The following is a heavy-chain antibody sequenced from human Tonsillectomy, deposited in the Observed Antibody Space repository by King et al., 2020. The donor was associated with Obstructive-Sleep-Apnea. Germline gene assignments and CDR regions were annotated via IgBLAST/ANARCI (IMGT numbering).Heavy chain of an antibody. J-gene: IGHJ6*02. D-gene: IGHD3-22*01. CDR1: GYIFTNYW. Sequence: QLVQSGAEVKKPGESLKISCKGSGYIFTNYWIGWVRQMPGKGLEWMGIIYPGDSDSRYSPSFQGQVTISADKSISTAYLQWSSLRASDTAMYYCARTYYYDSSGYYGMDVWGQGTTVTVSS. CDR2: IYPGDSDS. CDR3: ARTYYYDSSGYYGMDV. V-gene: IGHV5-51*01.